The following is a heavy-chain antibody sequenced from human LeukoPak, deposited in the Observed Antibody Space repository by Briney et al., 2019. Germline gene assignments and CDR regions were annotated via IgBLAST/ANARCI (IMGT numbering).Heavy chain of an antibody. CDR2: IKTDGSDK. Sequence: PGGSLRLSCAASGFTFSNYWMNWVRQAPGKGPEWVGDIKTDGSDKYYVGSVKGRFTISRDNAKNSLYLQMNSLRAEDTAVYYCARDSLIQYGSGSYWGFDYWGQGILVTVSS. V-gene: IGHV3-7*03. J-gene: IGHJ4*02. CDR3: ARDSLIQYGSGSYWGFDY. CDR1: GFTFSNYW. D-gene: IGHD3-10*01.